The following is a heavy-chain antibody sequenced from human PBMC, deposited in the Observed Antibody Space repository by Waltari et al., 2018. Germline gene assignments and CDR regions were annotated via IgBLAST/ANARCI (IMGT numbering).Heavy chain of an antibody. V-gene: IGHV4-34*01. CDR2: INHSGST. J-gene: IGHJ4*02. Sequence: QVQLQQWGAGLLKPSETLSLTCAVYGGSFSGYYWSWIRQPPGKGLEWIGEINHSGSTNYNPSLKSRVIISVDTSKNQFSLKLSSVTAADTAVYYCARRQYDYIWGSYRQDTTAPFDYWGQGTLVTVSS. CDR3: ARRQYDYIWGSYRQDTTAPFDY. CDR1: GGSFSGYY. D-gene: IGHD3-16*02.